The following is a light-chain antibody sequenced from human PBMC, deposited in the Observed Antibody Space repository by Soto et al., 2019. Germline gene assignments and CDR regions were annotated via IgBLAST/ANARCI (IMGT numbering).Light chain of an antibody. CDR2: DVT. Sequence: QSVLAQPPSASGSPGQPVTISCTGTSSDIGGYNEVSWYQHHPGKAPKLMIYDVTKRPSGVPDRFSGSRSGNTASLTVSGLQAEDEADYYCSSYAGSNNYVFGSGTKVTVL. CDR1: SSDIGGYNE. CDR3: SSYAGSNNYV. J-gene: IGLJ1*01. V-gene: IGLV2-8*01.